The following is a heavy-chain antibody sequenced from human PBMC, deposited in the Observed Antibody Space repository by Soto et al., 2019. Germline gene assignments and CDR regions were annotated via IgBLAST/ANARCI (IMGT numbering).Heavy chain of an antibody. CDR3: ARDHNNYFGDYYYGMDV. Sequence: PSETLSLTCSVSGGSVSSGTYYWSWIRQPPGKGLEWIGYIYYSGGTNYNPSLKSRATMSVDTSKNQFSLKLSSVTAADTAVYYCARDHNNYFGDYYYGMDVWGQGTTVTVSS. D-gene: IGHD3-3*01. CDR2: IYYSGGT. J-gene: IGHJ6*02. CDR1: GGSVSSGTYY. V-gene: IGHV4-61*01.